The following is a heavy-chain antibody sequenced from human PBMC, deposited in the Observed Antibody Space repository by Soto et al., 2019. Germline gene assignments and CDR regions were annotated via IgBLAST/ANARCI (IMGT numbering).Heavy chain of an antibody. CDR2: IGIGSSTK. D-gene: IGHD3-22*01. V-gene: IGHV3-48*01. J-gene: IGHJ3*01. Sequence: GGSLGVSCAGSGCTVSNYYMSWVRQAPGKGLEWVSYIGIGSSTKYYADSVKGRFTISRDNAKNSLYLQMNSLRAEDTAVYYCARDQLYYNDISGRPLNAFDVSGQGTMVTLSS. CDR1: GCTVSNYY. CDR3: ARDQLYYNDISGRPLNAFDV.